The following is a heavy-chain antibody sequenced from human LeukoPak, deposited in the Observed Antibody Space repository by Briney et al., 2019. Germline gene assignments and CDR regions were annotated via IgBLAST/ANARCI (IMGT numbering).Heavy chain of an antibody. D-gene: IGHD5-18*01. CDR2: IYYSRST. V-gene: IGHV4-59*01. CDR1: GGSISSYY. J-gene: IGHJ4*02. Sequence: SETLSLTCTVSGGSISSYYWSWIRQPPGKGLEWVGYIYYSRSTNYNPSLKSRVTISVDTSKNQFSLKLSSLPAADTAVHYLARSSHGTFDYWGQGTLVTVSS. CDR3: ARSSHGTFDY.